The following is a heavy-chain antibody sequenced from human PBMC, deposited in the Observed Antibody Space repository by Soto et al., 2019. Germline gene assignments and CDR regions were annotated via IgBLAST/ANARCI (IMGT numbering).Heavy chain of an antibody. D-gene: IGHD3-10*01. CDR3: ARDRYGSGSYYNGPFDY. V-gene: IGHV4-59*12. Sequence: SETLSLTCTVSGGSLSSYDWSWIRQPPGKGLEWIGYIYYSGSTNYNPSLKSRVTISVDTSKNQFSLKLSSVTAADTAVYYCARDRYGSGSYYNGPFDYWGQGTLVTVSS. CDR1: GGSLSSYD. CDR2: IYYSGST. J-gene: IGHJ4*02.